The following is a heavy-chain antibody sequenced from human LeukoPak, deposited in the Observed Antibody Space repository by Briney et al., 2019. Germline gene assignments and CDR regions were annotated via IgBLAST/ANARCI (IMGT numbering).Heavy chain of an antibody. CDR3: ARGTYYYDSSGYYPGYDI. CDR2: ISYDGSNK. J-gene: IGHJ3*02. V-gene: IGHV3-30-3*01. D-gene: IGHD3-22*01. CDR1: GFTFSSYA. Sequence: GGSLRLSCAASGFTFSSYAMPWVRQAPGKGLEWVAVISYDGSNKYYADSVKGRFTISRDNSKNTLYLQMNSLRAEDTAVYYCARGTYYYDSSGYYPGYDIWGQGTMVTVSS.